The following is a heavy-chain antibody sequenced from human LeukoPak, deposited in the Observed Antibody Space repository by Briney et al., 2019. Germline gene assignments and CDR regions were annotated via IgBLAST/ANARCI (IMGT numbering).Heavy chain of an antibody. J-gene: IGHJ5*02. CDR3: ARDSSPWYYYDRSGSNGFDP. V-gene: IGHV3-48*03. D-gene: IGHD3-22*01. CDR2: ISSGGSTI. CDR1: GFTFSSYE. Sequence: GGSLRLSCAASGFTFSSYEMNWVRQAPGKGLEWVSFISSGGSTIYYADSVKGRFTISRDNSKNTLYLQMNSLRAEDTAVYYCARDSSPWYYYDRSGSNGFDPWGQGTLVTVSS.